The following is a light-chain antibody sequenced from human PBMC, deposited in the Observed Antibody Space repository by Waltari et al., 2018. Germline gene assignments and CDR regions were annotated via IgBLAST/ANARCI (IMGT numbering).Light chain of an antibody. V-gene: IGLV2-14*01. J-gene: IGLJ2*01. CDR2: DVS. Sequence: QSALTQPASVSGSPGQSITISCTGTSSDIGGYKYVSWYQQHPGKPPKLLIYDVSDRPSGASNRCSGSKSGNTASLTISGLQPEDEADYYCSSYTSTSAVVFGGGTKLTVL. CDR1: SSDIGGYKY. CDR3: SSYTSTSAVV.